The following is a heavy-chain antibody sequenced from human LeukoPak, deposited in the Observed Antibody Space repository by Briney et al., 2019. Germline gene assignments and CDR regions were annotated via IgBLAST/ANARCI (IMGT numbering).Heavy chain of an antibody. CDR2: IYYSGRT. V-gene: IGHV4-39*01. CDR1: GGSISSSSFY. CDR3: ARLRYSENIDY. Sequence: SETLSLTCTVSGGSISSSSFYWGWIRQPPGKGLECIGSIYYSGRTYYNPSLKSRVTISVDTSKNQFSLKLSSVTAADTAVYYCARLRYSENIDYWGQGTLVTVSS. D-gene: IGHD1-1*01. J-gene: IGHJ4*02.